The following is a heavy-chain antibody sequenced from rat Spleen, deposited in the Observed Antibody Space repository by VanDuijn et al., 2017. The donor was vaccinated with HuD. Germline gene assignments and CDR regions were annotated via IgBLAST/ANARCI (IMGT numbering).Heavy chain of an antibody. J-gene: IGHJ4*01. V-gene: IGHV5S23*01. Sequence: EVQLVESGGGLVQPGRSLKLSCAASGFTFSSFPMAWVRQAPKKGLEWVASISSGGGGTYSPDSVKDRFTISRDNAKSTLYLQMNSLRSEDTATYYCARHSYAPIYVMDAWGQGASVTVSS. CDR2: ISSGGGGT. D-gene: IGHD1-12*01. CDR1: GFTFSSFP. CDR3: ARHSYAPIYVMDA.